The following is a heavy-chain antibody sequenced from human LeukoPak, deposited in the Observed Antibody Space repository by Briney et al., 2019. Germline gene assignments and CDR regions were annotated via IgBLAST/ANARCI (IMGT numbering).Heavy chain of an antibody. CDR3: AILTATSYYYYMDV. CDR2: INPNSGGT. V-gene: IGHV1-2*02. J-gene: IGHJ6*03. CDR1: GYTFTVYY. Sequence: GASVTVSFKASGYTFTVYYMHWVRQAPGQGLEWMGWINPNSGGTNYAQKFQGRVTMTRDTSISTAYMELSRLRSDDTAVYYCAILTATSYYYYMDVWGKGTTVTISS. D-gene: IGHD3-9*01.